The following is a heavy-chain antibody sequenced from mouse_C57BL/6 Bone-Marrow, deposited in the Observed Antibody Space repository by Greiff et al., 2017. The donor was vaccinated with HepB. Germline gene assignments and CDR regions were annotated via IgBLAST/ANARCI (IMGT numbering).Heavy chain of an antibody. Sequence: QVQLQQSGAELVRPGTSVKMSCKASGYTFTNYWIGWAKQRPGHGLEWIGDIYPGSGYTNYNAKFKGKATLTADKSSSTAYMQFSSLTSENSAIYYCARSHYYGSSLYFDYWGQGTTLTVSA. V-gene: IGHV1-63*01. CDR2: IYPGSGYT. CDR3: ARSHYYGSSLYFDY. J-gene: IGHJ2*01. CDR1: GYTFTNYW. D-gene: IGHD1-1*01.